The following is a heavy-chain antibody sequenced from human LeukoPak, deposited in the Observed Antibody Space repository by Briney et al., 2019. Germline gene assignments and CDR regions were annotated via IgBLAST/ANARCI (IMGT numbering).Heavy chain of an antibody. CDR3: ARSDRWLQLADY. CDR1: GFTFSSFA. J-gene: IGHJ4*02. V-gene: IGHV3-23*01. D-gene: IGHD5-24*01. Sequence: PGGSLRLSCAASGFTFSSFAMSWVRQAPGKGLEWVSGVSGSGGSTYYADSVKGRFTISRDNAKNSLYLQMNSLRAEDTAVYYCARSDRWLQLADYWGQGTLVTVSS. CDR2: VSGSGGST.